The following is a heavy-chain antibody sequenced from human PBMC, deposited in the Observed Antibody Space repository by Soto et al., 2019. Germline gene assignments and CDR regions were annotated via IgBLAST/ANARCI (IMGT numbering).Heavy chain of an antibody. Sequence: ASVKVSCKSSGYTFTSYCISWVRQAPGQGLEWMGWISAYNGNTNYAQKLQGRVTMTTDTSTSTAYMELRSLRSDDTAVYYCTRGLYDFWSGYHHAPFDYWGQGTLVTVSS. J-gene: IGHJ4*02. CDR3: TRGLYDFWSGYHHAPFDY. CDR2: ISAYNGNT. V-gene: IGHV1-18*01. CDR1: GYTFTSYC. D-gene: IGHD3-3*01.